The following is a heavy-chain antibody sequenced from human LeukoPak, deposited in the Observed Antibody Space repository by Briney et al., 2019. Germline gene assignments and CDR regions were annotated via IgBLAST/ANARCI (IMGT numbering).Heavy chain of an antibody. V-gene: IGHV4-39*07. J-gene: IGHJ4*02. CDR2: IYYSGST. Sequence: SETLSLTCSVSGGSIRSSSYYWGWIRQPPGKGLKWIGSIYYSGSTYYNPSLKSRVTISVDTSKNQFSVKLSSVTAADTAVYYCARSIRGYSSGWYYFDYWGQGTLITVSS. D-gene: IGHD6-19*01. CDR3: ARSIRGYSSGWYYFDY. CDR1: GGSIRSSSYY.